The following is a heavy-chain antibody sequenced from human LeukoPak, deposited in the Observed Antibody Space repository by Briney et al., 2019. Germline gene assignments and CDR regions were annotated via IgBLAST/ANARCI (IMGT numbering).Heavy chain of an antibody. D-gene: IGHD6-19*01. V-gene: IGHV1-2*04. CDR2: INPNSGGT. CDR1: GYTFTGYY. CDR3: ARERIAVAGTTYYYYYGMDV. J-gene: IGHJ6*02. Sequence: ASVKVSCKASGYTFTGYYMHWVRQAPGQGLEWMGWINPNSGGTNYAQKFQGWVTMTRDTSISTAYMELSRLRSDDTAVYYCARERIAVAGTTYYYYYGMDVWGQGTTVTASS.